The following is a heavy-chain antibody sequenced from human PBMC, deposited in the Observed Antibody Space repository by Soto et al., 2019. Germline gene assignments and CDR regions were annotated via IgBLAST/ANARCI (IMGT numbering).Heavy chain of an antibody. J-gene: IGHJ6*04. CDR1: GFTFSSYA. V-gene: IGHV3-30-3*01. Sequence: QVQLVESGGGVVQPGRSLRLSCAASGFTFSSYAMHWVRQAPGKGLEWVAVISYDGSNKYYADSVKGRFTIASDNSKNTLYRQMNSLRAEDTGVYYCARSLTLGSYSGYYYCMGVWGKGTTVTVSS. D-gene: IGHD1-26*01. CDR3: ARSLTLGSYSGYYYCMGV. CDR2: ISYDGSNK.